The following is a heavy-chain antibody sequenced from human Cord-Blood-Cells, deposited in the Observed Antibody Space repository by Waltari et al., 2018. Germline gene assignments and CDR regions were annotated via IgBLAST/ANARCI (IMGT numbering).Heavy chain of an antibody. Sequence: QVQLQQWGAGLLKPSETLSPPCAVHGGSFSGYYWRWIRQPPGKGLEWIGEINHSGSTNYNPSLKSRVTISVDTSKNQFSLKLSSVTAADTAVYYCARGRKLGRRDFDLWGRGTLVTVSS. CDR3: ARGRKLGRRDFDL. CDR2: INHSGST. J-gene: IGHJ2*01. V-gene: IGHV4-34*01. D-gene: IGHD7-27*01. CDR1: GGSFSGYY.